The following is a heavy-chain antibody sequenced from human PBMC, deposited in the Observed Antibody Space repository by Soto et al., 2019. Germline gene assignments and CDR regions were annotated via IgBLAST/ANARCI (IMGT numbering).Heavy chain of an antibody. CDR2: ISYDGSNK. J-gene: IGHJ4*02. CDR3: ATSLRFLEWLGLGHY. V-gene: IGHV3-30*03. D-gene: IGHD3-3*01. Sequence: QVQLVESGGGVVQPGRSLRLSCAASGFTFSSYGMHWVRQAPGKGLEWVAVISYDGSNKYYADSVKGRFTISRDNSKNPLYLQMNSLRAEDTAVYYCATSLRFLEWLGLGHYWGQGTLVTVSS. CDR1: GFTFSSYG.